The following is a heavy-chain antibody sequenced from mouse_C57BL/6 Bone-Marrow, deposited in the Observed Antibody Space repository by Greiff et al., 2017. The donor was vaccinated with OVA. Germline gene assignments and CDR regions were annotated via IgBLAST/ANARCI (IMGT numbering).Heavy chain of an antibody. V-gene: IGHV1-81*01. J-gene: IGHJ4*01. CDR3: ARSVRMDY. Sequence: VQLQQPGAELARPGASVKLSCKASGYTFTSYGISWVKQRTGQGLEWIGEIYPGSGNTYYNEKFKGKATLTADKSSSTAYLELRSLTSEDSAVYFCARSVRMDYWGQGTSVTVSS. CDR2: IYPGSGNT. CDR1: GYTFTSYG.